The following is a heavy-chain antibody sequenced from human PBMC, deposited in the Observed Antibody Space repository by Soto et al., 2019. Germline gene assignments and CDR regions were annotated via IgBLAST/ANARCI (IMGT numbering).Heavy chain of an antibody. Sequence: GGSLRLSCAASGFTVSSYYISWVRQAPGKGLEWVSITYSSGSTFYADSVEGRFTISRDSSKNILYLQMNSLRAEDTAVYYCAKAINDYYAPLDYWGQGMRVTVSS. CDR2: TYSSGST. CDR1: GFTVSSYY. D-gene: IGHD3-3*01. V-gene: IGHV3-66*01. J-gene: IGHJ4*02. CDR3: AKAINDYYAPLDY.